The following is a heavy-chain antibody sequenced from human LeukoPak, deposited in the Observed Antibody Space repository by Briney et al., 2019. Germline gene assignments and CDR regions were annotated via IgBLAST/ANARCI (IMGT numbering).Heavy chain of an antibody. CDR2: ISHDGSNK. CDR1: GFTFSSYG. CDR3: AETGPTDY. V-gene: IGHV3-30*18. J-gene: IGHJ4*02. D-gene: IGHD1-7*01. Sequence: GGSLRLSCADSGFTFSSYGMHWVRQAPGKGLEWVAAISHDGSNKHYADSVKGRFTISRDNSKNTLYLQMNSLKVEDTAAYLCAETGPTDYWGQGTLVTVSS.